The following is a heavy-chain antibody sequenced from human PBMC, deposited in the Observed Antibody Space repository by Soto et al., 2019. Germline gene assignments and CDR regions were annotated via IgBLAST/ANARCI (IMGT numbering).Heavy chain of an antibody. D-gene: IGHD3-9*01. Sequence: SETLSLTCAVYGGSVSGYYWGWIRQPPGKGLEWIGSIYYSGSTYYNPSFKSRVTISIDKSKNQFSLKLSSLTAADTAVYYCARLEGLATISYYFDFWGQGTLVTVSS. V-gene: IGHV4-39*01. CDR1: GGSVSGYY. CDR3: ARLEGLATISYYFDF. CDR2: IYYSGST. J-gene: IGHJ4*02.